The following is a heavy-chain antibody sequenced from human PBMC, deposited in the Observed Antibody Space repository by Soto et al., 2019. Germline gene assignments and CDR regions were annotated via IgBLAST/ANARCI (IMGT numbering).Heavy chain of an antibody. D-gene: IGHD6-13*01. CDR1: GGTCSSYA. Sequence: QVQLVQSGAEVKKPGSSVKVSCKASGGTCSSYAISWVRQAPGQGLEWMGGIIPIFGTANYAQKFQGRVTITADESTSTAYMELSSLRSEDTAVYYCARTPSAAAGLYYFDYWGQGTLVTVSS. J-gene: IGHJ4*02. V-gene: IGHV1-69*01. CDR2: IIPIFGTA. CDR3: ARTPSAAAGLYYFDY.